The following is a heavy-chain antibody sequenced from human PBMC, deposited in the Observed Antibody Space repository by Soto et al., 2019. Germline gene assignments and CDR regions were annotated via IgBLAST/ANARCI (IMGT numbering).Heavy chain of an antibody. V-gene: IGHV3-30*18. CDR2: ISYDGSNK. J-gene: IGHJ4*02. Sequence: GGSLRLSCAASGFTFSSYGMHWVRQAPCKGLEWVAVISYDGSNKYYADSVKGRFTVSRDKSKNTLYLQVNSLRAEDTAVYYCAKDKVPVVVTAPFDYWGQGTLVTVSS. D-gene: IGHD2-21*02. CDR3: AKDKVPVVVTAPFDY. CDR1: GFTFSSYG.